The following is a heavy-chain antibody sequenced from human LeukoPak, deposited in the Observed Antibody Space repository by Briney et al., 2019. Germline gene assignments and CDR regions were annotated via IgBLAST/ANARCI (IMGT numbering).Heavy chain of an antibody. CDR3: AKPLSPYRSSTSCYFEWFDP. CDR1: GFTFSSYA. V-gene: IGHV3-23*01. J-gene: IGHJ5*02. Sequence: PGGSLRLSCAASGFTFSSYAMSWVRQAPGKGLEWVSAISGSGGSTYYADSVKGRFTISRDNSKNTLYLQMNSLRAEDTAVSYCAKPLSPYRSSTSCYFEWFDPWGQGTLVTVSS. CDR2: ISGSGGST. D-gene: IGHD2-2*01.